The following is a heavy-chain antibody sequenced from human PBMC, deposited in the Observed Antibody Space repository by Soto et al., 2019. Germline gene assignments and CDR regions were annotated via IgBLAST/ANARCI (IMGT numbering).Heavy chain of an antibody. V-gene: IGHV3-23*01. CDR2: ISGSGGST. CDR3: AKARDGFGEFYGMDV. CDR1: GFTFSSYA. D-gene: IGHD3-10*01. Sequence: PGGSLRLSCAASGFTFSSYAMSWVRQAPGKGLEWVSAISGSGGSTYYADSVKGWFTISRDNSKNTLYLQMNSLRAEDTAVYYCAKARDGFGEFYGMDVWGQGTTVTVSS. J-gene: IGHJ6*02.